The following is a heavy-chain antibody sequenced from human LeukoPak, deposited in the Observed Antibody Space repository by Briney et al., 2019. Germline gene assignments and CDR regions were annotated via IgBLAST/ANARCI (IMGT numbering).Heavy chain of an antibody. CDR2: INHSGST. J-gene: IGHJ3*02. Sequence: PSETLSLTCAVYGGSFSGYYWSWIRQPPGKGLEWIGEINHSGSTNYNPSLKGRVTISVDTSKNQFSLKLSSVTAADTAVYYCARPWQPLESLDAFDIWGQGTMVTVSS. CDR1: GGSFSGYY. V-gene: IGHV4-34*01. CDR3: ARPWQPLESLDAFDI. D-gene: IGHD5-24*01.